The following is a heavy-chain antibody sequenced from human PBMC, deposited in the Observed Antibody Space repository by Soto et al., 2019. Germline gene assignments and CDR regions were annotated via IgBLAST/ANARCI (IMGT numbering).Heavy chain of an antibody. CDR3: ARGGYCSGGSCYSGNWFDP. CDR2: IYYSGST. J-gene: IGHJ5*02. D-gene: IGHD2-15*01. V-gene: IGHV4-31*03. CDR1: GGSISSGGYY. Sequence: QVQLQESGPGLVKPSQTLSLTCTVSGGSISSGGYYWSWIRQHPGKGLEWIGYIYYSGSTYYNPSLQSRVTMSVDTSKNQFSLKLSSVTAADTAVYYCARGGYCSGGSCYSGNWFDPWGQGTLVTVSS.